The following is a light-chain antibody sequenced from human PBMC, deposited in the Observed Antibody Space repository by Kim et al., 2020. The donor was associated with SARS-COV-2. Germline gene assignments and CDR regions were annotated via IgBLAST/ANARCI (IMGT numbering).Light chain of an antibody. CDR3: QAWDSSTAWV. V-gene: IGLV3-1*01. CDR2: QDS. J-gene: IGLJ3*02. Sequence: SYELTQPPSVSVSPGQTASITCSGGKLGDKYACWYQQKPGQSPVLVIYQDSKRPSGNPERFSGSNSGNTATLTISGTQAMDEADYYCQAWDSSTAWVLGG. CDR1: KLGDKY.